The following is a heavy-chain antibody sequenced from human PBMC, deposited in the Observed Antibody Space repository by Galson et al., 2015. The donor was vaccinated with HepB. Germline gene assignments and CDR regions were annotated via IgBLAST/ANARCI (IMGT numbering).Heavy chain of an antibody. J-gene: IGHJ4*02. CDR3: TLGGAAAY. CDR2: IKSKTFGGTT. V-gene: IGHV3-49*03. CDR1: GFPFGNYA. Sequence: SLRLSCAGSGFPFGNYAMSWFRQAPGKGLEWLGYIKSKTFGGTTQYAASVRGRFTISRDDSASLAYLQMSNLRIEDTAMYYCTLGGAAAYWGQGTLVTVSS. D-gene: IGHD2-15*01.